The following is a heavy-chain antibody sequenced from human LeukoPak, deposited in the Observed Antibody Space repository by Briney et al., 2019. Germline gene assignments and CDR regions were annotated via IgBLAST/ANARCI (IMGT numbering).Heavy chain of an antibody. D-gene: IGHD6-19*01. Sequence: GGSLRLSCAASEFSVGSNYMTWVRQAPGTGLQLVSSISSSSSYIYYADSVKGRFTISRDNAKNSLYLQMNSLRAEDTAVYYCARGGYSSGYYDWGQGTLVTVSS. V-gene: IGHV3-21*01. CDR2: ISSSSSYI. CDR1: EFSVGSNY. CDR3: ARGGYSSGYYD. J-gene: IGHJ4*02.